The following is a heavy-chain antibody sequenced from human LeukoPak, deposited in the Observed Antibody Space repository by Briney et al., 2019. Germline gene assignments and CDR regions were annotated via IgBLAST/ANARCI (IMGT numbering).Heavy chain of an antibody. CDR3: ARNRRPDYYDSSGYYPY. J-gene: IGHJ4*02. CDR1: GGSFSGYY. D-gene: IGHD3-22*01. Sequence: SETLSLTCAVYGGSFSGYYWSWLRQPPGKGLEWIGEINHSGSTNYNPSLKSRVTISVDTSKNQFSLKLSSVTAADTAVYYCARNRRPDYYDSSGYYPYWGQGTLVTVSS. CDR2: INHSGST. V-gene: IGHV4-34*01.